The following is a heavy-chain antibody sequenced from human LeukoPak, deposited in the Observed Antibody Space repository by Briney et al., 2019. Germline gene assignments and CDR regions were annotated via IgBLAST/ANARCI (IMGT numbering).Heavy chain of an antibody. CDR1: GFTFRNYG. Sequence: GGSLRLSCAASGFTFRNYGMHWVRQAPGKGLEWVALISYDGSNKYYADSVKGRFTISRDNSKNTLYLQMNSLRTEDTAVYYYAKDRGRSYCSSTRCYTYGMDVWGQGTTVTVAS. CDR2: ISYDGSNK. V-gene: IGHV3-30*18. D-gene: IGHD2-2*01. J-gene: IGHJ6*02. CDR3: AKDRGRSYCSSTRCYTYGMDV.